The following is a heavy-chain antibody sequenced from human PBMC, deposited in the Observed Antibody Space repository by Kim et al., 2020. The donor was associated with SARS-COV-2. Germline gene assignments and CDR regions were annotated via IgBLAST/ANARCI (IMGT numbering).Heavy chain of an antibody. CDR2: IIPIFGTA. J-gene: IGHJ5*02. Sequence: SVKVSCKASGGTFSSYAISWVRQAPGQGLEWMGGIIPIFGTANYAQKFQGRVTITADESTSTAYMELSSLRSEDTAVYYCARGEDIVVVPAAFYNWFDPRGQGTLLTVSS. CDR3: ARGEDIVVVPAAFYNWFDP. D-gene: IGHD2-2*01. V-gene: IGHV1-69*13. CDR1: GGTFSSYA.